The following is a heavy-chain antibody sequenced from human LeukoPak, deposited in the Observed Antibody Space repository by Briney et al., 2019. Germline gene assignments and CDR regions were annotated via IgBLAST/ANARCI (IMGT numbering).Heavy chain of an antibody. V-gene: IGHV1-2*02. CDR2: INPNSGGT. D-gene: IGHD6-6*01. J-gene: IGHJ4*02. Sequence: ASVKVSCKASGYTFTGYYMYWVRQAPGQGLEWMGWINPNSGGTNYAQKFQGRVTMTRDTSISTAYMELSRLRSDDTAMYYCARMYSSSSSRFDYWGQGTLVTVSS. CDR1: GYTFTGYY. CDR3: ARMYSSSSSRFDY.